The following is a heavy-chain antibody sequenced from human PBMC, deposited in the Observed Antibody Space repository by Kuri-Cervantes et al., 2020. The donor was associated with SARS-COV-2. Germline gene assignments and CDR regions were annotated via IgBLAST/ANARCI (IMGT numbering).Heavy chain of an antibody. Sequence: GESLKISCAASGFTFSSYWMSWVRQAPGKGLEWVGFIRSKAYGGTTEYAASVKGRFTISRDDSKSIAYLQMNSLKTEDTAVYYCSGYVAYWGQGTLVTVSS. J-gene: IGHJ4*02. V-gene: IGHV3-49*04. CDR3: SGYVAY. CDR2: IRSKAYGGTT. CDR1: GFTFSSYW. D-gene: IGHD3-22*01.